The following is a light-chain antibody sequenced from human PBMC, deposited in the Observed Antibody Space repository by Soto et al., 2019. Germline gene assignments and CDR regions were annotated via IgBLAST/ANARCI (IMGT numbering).Light chain of an antibody. CDR3: GTWDSSLTIGVI. V-gene: IGLV2-14*01. Sequence: QSVLTQPASVSGSPGQSITISCTGSSSDVGGYNYVSWYQNHPGTAPKLMIYEVSNRPSGVSNRFSGSKSGNTASLTISGLQAEDEADYYCGTWDSSLTIGVIFGGGTQLTVL. CDR1: SSDVGGYNY. J-gene: IGLJ2*01. CDR2: EVS.